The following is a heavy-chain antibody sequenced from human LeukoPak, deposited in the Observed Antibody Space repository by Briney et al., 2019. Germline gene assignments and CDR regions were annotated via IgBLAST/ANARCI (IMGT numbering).Heavy chain of an antibody. J-gene: IGHJ1*01. Sequence: PGGSLRLSCAASGITFSGARMHWVRQAPGKGLVWVSRINDDGSFRRYANSVKGRFTISRDNAKNTLFLQMDSLRAEDTAVYYCARVSGPGMNEYYHLWGQGTLVTVSS. CDR1: GITFSGAR. D-gene: IGHD3-10*01. CDR3: ARVSGPGMNEYYHL. CDR2: INDDGSFR. V-gene: IGHV3-74*01.